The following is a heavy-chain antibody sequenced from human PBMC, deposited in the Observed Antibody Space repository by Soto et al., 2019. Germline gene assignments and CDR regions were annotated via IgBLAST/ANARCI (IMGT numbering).Heavy chain of an antibody. CDR1: DGTISSSGYY. J-gene: IGHJ4*02. D-gene: IGHD6-19*01. V-gene: IGHV4-39*01. CDR2: IYYSGST. CDR3: ARRVAVAGHYFDY. Sequence: PSETMSLTCTVSDGTISSSGYYWGWIRQPPGKGLEWIGSIYYSGSTYYNPSLKSRVTISVDTSKNQFSLKVSSVTAADAAVYYCARRVAVAGHYFDYWGQGTPVTVSS.